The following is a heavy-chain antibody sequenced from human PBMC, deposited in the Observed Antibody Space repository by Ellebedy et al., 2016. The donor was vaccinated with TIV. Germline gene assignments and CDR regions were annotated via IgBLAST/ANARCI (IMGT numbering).Heavy chain of an antibody. CDR1: GFTFSSYA. CDR2: ISYDGSNK. J-gene: IGHJ4*02. D-gene: IGHD4-11*01. CDR3: AKSTETTRGVYYFDY. V-gene: IGHV3-30-3*02. Sequence: GGSLRLSXAASGFTFSSYAMHWVRQAPGKGLEWVAVISYDGSNKYYADSVKGRFTISRDNSKNTLYLQMNSLRAEDTAVYYCAKSTETTRGVYYFDYWGQGTLVTVSS.